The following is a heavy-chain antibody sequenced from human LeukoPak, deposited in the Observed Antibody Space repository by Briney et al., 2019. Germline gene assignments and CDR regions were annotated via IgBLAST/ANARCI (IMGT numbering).Heavy chain of an antibody. D-gene: IGHD3-16*01. V-gene: IGHV3-9*01. CDR3: AKDKAALYSRYDWDLDF. Sequence: PGRSLRLSCAASGFTFHHYAIHSARQVPGTGLEWVSGFSWNSASIGYADSVKGRFTISRDNAKHSVYLQMNSLRAEDTAFYYCAKDKAALYSRYDWDLDFWGQGTLVTVSS. J-gene: IGHJ4*02. CDR2: FSWNSASI. CDR1: GFTFHHYA.